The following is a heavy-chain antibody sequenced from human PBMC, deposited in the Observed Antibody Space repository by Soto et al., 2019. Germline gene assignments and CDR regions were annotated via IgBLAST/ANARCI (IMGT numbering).Heavy chain of an antibody. D-gene: IGHD2-2*02. CDR2: IDPSDSYT. V-gene: IGHV5-10-1*01. Sequence: GESLKISCKGSVYSFTSYWISWVRQMPGKGLEWMGRIDPSDSYTNYSPSFQGHVTISADKSISTAYLQWSSLKASDTAMYYCARHVVAAAAIDFDSWGQGNLVTVSS. CDR1: VYSFTSYW. J-gene: IGHJ4*02. CDR3: ARHVVAAAAIDFDS.